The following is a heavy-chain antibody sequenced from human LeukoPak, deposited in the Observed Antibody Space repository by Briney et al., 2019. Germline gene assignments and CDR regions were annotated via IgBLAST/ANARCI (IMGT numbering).Heavy chain of an antibody. V-gene: IGHV3-23*01. J-gene: IGHJ4*02. CDR2: IGGSGGST. CDR3: AKDLSITMIVANY. CDR1: GGSISSYY. Sequence: ETLSLTCTVSGGSISSYYWSWVRQAPGKGLEWVSAIGGSGGSTYYADSVKGRFTISRDNSKNTLYLQMNSLRAEDTAVYYCAKDLSITMIVANYWGQGTLVTVSS. D-gene: IGHD3-22*01.